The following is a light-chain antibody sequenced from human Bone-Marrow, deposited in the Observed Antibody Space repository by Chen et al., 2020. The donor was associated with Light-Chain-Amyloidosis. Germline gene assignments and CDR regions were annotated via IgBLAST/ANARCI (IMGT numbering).Light chain of an antibody. J-gene: IGLJ3*02. V-gene: IGLV3-21*02. CDR1: NIGSTS. CDR2: DDS. CDR3: QVWDRSSDRPV. Sequence: SYVLTQPSSVSVAPGQTATIAWGGNNIGSTSVHWYQQTPGQAPLLVVYDDSDRPSGIPERLSGSNSGSTATLAISRVEAGDEADCYCQVWDRSSDRPVFGGGTKLTVL.